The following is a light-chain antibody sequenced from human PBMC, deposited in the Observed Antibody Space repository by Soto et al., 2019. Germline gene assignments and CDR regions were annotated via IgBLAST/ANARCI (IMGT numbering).Light chain of an antibody. V-gene: IGKV1-5*01. CDR2: DAS. J-gene: IGKJ2*01. CDR3: QRYDYFTT. CDR1: QSISSW. Sequence: DIQMTQSPSTLSASVGDRVTITCRASQSISSWLAWYQQKPGRAPKVLIYDASSLESGVPSRFSGSGSGTEFTLTISSLQPDDSATYYCQRYDYFTTFGQGTKLEIK.